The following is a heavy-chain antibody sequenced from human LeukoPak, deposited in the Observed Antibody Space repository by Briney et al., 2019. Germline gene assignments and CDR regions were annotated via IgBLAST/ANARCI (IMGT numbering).Heavy chain of an antibody. Sequence: SETLSLTCAVSGGSISSSNWWSWIRQHQGKGLEWIGEIYHSGSTNYNPSLKSRVTISVDKSKNQFSLKLSSVTAADTAVYYCARNEYYDSSGYYIPDYWGQGTLVTVSS. J-gene: IGHJ4*02. CDR3: ARNEYYDSSGYYIPDY. V-gene: IGHV4-4*02. D-gene: IGHD3-22*01. CDR2: IYHSGST. CDR1: GGSISSSNW.